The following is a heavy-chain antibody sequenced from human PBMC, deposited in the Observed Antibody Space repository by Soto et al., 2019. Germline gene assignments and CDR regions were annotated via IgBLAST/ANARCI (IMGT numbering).Heavy chain of an antibody. D-gene: IGHD3-3*01. Sequence: SETLSLTCTVSGDSVSSDSYYWSWIRQPPGKTLEWIGYIYHSGSTSYNPSLQSRVTMSIDTSKNQFSLNLTSVTAADTAIYYCAREGGVLRMSNWLDPWGQGTLVTVSS. CDR3: AREGGVLRMSNWLDP. CDR2: IYHSGST. J-gene: IGHJ5*02. V-gene: IGHV4-61*01. CDR1: GDSVSSDSYY.